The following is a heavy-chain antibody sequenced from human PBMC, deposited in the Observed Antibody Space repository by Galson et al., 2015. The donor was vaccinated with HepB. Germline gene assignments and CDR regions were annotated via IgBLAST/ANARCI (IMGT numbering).Heavy chain of an antibody. CDR2: IKQDGSEK. CDR1: GFIFSSYW. D-gene: IGHD6-19*01. V-gene: IGHV3-7*03. J-gene: IGHJ4*02. Sequence: SLRLSCAASGFIFSSYWMSWVRQAPGKGLEWVANIKQDGSEKYYVDSVKGRFTISRDNAKNSLYLQMNSLRAEDTAVYYCARLDSSGWYLYYFDYWGQGTLVTVSS. CDR3: ARLDSSGWYLYYFDY.